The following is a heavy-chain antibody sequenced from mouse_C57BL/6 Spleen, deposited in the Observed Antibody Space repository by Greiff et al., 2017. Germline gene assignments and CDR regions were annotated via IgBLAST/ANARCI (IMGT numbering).Heavy chain of an antibody. CDR1: GYSITSGYY. Sequence: DVKLQESGPGLVKPSQSLSLTCSVTGYSITSGYYWNWIRQFPGNKLEWMGYISYDGSNNYNPSLKNRISITRDTSKNQFFLKLNSVTTEDTATYYCARDDRNYYAMDYWGQGTSVTVSS. J-gene: IGHJ4*01. CDR2: ISYDGSN. V-gene: IGHV3-6*01. CDR3: ARDDRNYYAMDY. D-gene: IGHD2-1*01.